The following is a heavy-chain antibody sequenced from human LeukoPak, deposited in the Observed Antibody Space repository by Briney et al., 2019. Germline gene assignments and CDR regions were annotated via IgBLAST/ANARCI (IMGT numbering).Heavy chain of an antibody. Sequence: ASVKGSCKASGYTFTSYGISWVRQAPGQGLEWMGWISAYNGNTNYAQKFQGRVTMTRDTSISTAYMELSRLRSDDTAVYYCARGYYGSGSYYGIDYWGQGTLVTVSS. V-gene: IGHV1-18*01. J-gene: IGHJ4*02. D-gene: IGHD3-10*01. CDR2: ISAYNGNT. CDR3: ARGYYGSGSYYGIDY. CDR1: GYTFTSYG.